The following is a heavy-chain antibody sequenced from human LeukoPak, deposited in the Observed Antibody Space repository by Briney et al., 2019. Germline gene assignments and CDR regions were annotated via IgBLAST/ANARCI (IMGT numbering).Heavy chain of an antibody. CDR1: GYSFASYW. Sequence: GESLKISCKGSGYSFASYWIGWVRQLPGKGLEWMGIIYHGDSDTRYSPSFQGQVTISADTSTSTASLQWSSLKASDTAMYYCARTLWFGELLYEADYWGQGTLVTVSS. V-gene: IGHV5-51*01. D-gene: IGHD3-10*01. J-gene: IGHJ4*02. CDR3: ARTLWFGELLYEADY. CDR2: IYHGDSDT.